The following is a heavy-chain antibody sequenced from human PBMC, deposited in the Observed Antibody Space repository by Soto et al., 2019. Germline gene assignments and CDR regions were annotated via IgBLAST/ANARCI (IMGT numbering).Heavy chain of an antibody. CDR3: ARGGGVGVAGSAAFDM. CDR1: GYPVTAYY. Sequence: QLHLVQSGAVVKKPGASVTVSCSASGYPVTAYYMHWVRQAPGRGLEWMGGINPATGAAKYTQTFQGTVTLARDTSTSTVFTELGGLASGETAVFYWARGGGVGVAGSAAFDMWGQGTLVTVSS. J-gene: IGHJ3*02. V-gene: IGHV1-2*02. CDR2: INPATGAA. D-gene: IGHD3-3*01.